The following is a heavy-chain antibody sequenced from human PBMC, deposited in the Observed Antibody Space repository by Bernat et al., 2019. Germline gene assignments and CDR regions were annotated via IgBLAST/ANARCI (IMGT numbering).Heavy chain of an antibody. J-gene: IGHJ4*02. V-gene: IGHV1-18*01. CDR1: GGTFSSYA. D-gene: IGHD3-3*01. Sequence: QVQLVQSGAEVKKPGSSVKVSCKASGGTFSSYAISWVRQAPGQGLEWMGWISAYNGNTNYAQKLQGRVTRTTDTSTSTAYMELRSLRSDDTAVYYCARCYDFWSGYFFDYWGQGTLVTVSS. CDR2: ISAYNGNT. CDR3: ARCYDFWSGYFFDY.